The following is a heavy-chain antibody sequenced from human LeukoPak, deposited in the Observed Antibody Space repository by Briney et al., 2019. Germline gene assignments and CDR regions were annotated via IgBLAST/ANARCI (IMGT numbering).Heavy chain of an antibody. Sequence: ASVKVSCKASGYTFTSYDINWVRQATGQGLEWMGWMNPNSGNKDYEQKFQGRVTITSNTSISTAYLELSRLSSEDTAGHDCARDNRPTAAAGRKYFQHWGQGTLVTVSS. CDR3: ARDNRPTAAAGRKYFQH. CDR2: MNPNSGNK. CDR1: GYTFTSYD. D-gene: IGHD6-13*01. J-gene: IGHJ1*01. V-gene: IGHV1-8*03.